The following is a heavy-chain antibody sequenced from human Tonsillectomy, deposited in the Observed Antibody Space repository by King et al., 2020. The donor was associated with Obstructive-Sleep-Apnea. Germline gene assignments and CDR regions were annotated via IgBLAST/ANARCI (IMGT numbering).Heavy chain of an antibody. D-gene: IGHD1-26*01. CDR1: GFTFSSYA. CDR2: ISYDGSNK. CDR3: ARDDHMGSYAPLGY. Sequence: VQLVESGGGVVQPGRSLRLSCAASGFTFSSYAMHWVRQAPGKGLEWVAVISYDGSNKYYADAVKGRFTMSRDNSKNTLYLQTNSLRDEDTAMYYCARDDHMGSYAPLGYWGQGTLVTVSS. V-gene: IGHV3-30-3*01. J-gene: IGHJ4*02.